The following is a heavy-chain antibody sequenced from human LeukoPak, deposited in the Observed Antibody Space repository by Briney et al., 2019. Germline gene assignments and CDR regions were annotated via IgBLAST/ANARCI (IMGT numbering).Heavy chain of an antibody. CDR1: GFTFSSYW. J-gene: IGHJ5*02. CDR2: IKQDGSEK. Sequence: PGGSLRLSCAASGFTFSSYWMNWVRQAPGKGLEWVANIKQDGSEKYYVDSVKGRFTISRDNAKNSLYLQMNSLRAEDTAVYYCARQGGGGILAAAGPGGWFDPWGQGTLVTVSS. CDR3: ARQGGGGILAAAGPGGWFDP. V-gene: IGHV3-7*01. D-gene: IGHD6-13*01.